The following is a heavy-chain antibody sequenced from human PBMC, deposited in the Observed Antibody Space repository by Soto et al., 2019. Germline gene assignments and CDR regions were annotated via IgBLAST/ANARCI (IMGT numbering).Heavy chain of an antibody. D-gene: IGHD3-9*01. CDR3: ARGLTYYDILTGSQGSWFDP. Sequence: SETLSLTCTVSGGSISSYYWSWIRQPPGKGLEWIGYIYYSGSTNYNPSLKSRVTISVDTSKNQFSLKLSSVTAADTAVYYCARGLTYYDILTGSQGSWFDPWGQGTLVTVS. J-gene: IGHJ5*02. CDR2: IYYSGST. V-gene: IGHV4-59*01. CDR1: GGSISSYY.